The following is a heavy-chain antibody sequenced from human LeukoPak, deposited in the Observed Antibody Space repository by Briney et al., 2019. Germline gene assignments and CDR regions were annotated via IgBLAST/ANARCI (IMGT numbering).Heavy chain of an antibody. CDR2: IFYTGSI. CDR3: ATSYYYGSGSYYRKSSWYFDI. V-gene: IGHV4-39*07. D-gene: IGHD3-10*01. CDR1: GGSISSSSYY. J-gene: IGHJ2*01. Sequence: SETLSLTCTVSGGSISSSSYYWGWIRQPPGKGLEWIGSIFYTGSIFYNPSLKSRVTISIDTSKNQFSLKLSSVTAADTAVYYCATSYYYGSGSYYRKSSWYFDIWGRGTLVTVSS.